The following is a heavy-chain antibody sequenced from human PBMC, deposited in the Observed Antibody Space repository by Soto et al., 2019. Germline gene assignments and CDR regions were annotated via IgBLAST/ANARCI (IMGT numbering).Heavy chain of an antibody. V-gene: IGHV3-23*01. CDR3: AKDKLGTTWFDP. D-gene: IGHD1-7*01. CDR1: GFTFRRYD. J-gene: IGHJ5*02. CDR2: ISSGGDT. Sequence: PGGSLRLSCEASGFTFRRYDMNWVRQAPGKGPEWVSGISSGGDTYYADFVKGRFTISRDNSKNTLYLQMNSLRAEDTAVYYCAKDKLGTTWFDPWGQGTLVTVSS.